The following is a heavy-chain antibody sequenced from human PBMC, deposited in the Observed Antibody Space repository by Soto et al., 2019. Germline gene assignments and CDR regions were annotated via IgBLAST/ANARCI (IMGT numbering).Heavy chain of an antibody. CDR3: ARAPDYSNFYYYYYMDV. CDR2: IKQDGSEK. CDR1: GFTFSSYW. D-gene: IGHD4-4*01. Sequence: GESLKISCAASGFTFSSYWMSWVRQAPGKGLEWVANIKQDGSEKYYVDSVKGRFTISRDNAKNSLYLQMNSLRAEDTAVYYCARAPDYSNFYYYYYMDVWGKGTTVTVSS. J-gene: IGHJ6*03. V-gene: IGHV3-7*01.